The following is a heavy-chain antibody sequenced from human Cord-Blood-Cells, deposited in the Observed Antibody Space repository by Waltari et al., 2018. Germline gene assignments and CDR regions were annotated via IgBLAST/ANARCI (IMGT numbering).Heavy chain of an antibody. D-gene: IGHD6-19*01. J-gene: IGHJ4*02. CDR1: GGSFRGYY. CDR3: ARLPTPTRIAVAGRDY. Sequence: QVQLQQWGAGLLKPSDTLSLPCAVYGGSFRGYYWSWILQPPGKGLEWIGEINHSGSTNYNPSLKSRVTISVDTSKNQFSLKLSSVTAADTAVYYCARLPTPTRIAVAGRDYWGQGTLVTVSS. V-gene: IGHV4-34*01. CDR2: INHSGST.